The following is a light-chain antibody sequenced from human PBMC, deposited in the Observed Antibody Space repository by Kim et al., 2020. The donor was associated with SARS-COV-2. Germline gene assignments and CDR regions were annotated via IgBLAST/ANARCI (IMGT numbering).Light chain of an antibody. CDR1: SSDIGGYNR. J-gene: IGLJ2*01. Sequence: QSALTQPPSVSGSPGQSVTISCTGSSSDIGGYNRVSWYQQPPGTAPKLIIYEVNKRPSGVPDRFSGSKSGNTASLTISGLQADDETDYYCSSDTDSSTLIFGGGTQLTV. CDR2: EVN. V-gene: IGLV2-18*02. CDR3: SSDTDSSTLI.